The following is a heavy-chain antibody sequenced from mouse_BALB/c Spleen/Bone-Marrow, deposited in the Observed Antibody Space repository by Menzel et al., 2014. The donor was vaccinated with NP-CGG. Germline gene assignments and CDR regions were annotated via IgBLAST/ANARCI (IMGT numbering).Heavy chain of an antibody. CDR1: GFTFSSFA. Sequence: EVKVVESGGGLVKPGGSLKLSCAASGFTFSSFAMSWVRPTPEKRLEWVATISSGGGYTYYPDSVKGRFTISRDNAKNSLYLQMSSLRSEDTAMYYCARQESIYDGYYGGFTYWGQGTLVTVSA. CDR2: ISSGGGYT. CDR3: ARQESIYDGYYGGFTY. V-gene: IGHV5-9-3*01. J-gene: IGHJ3*01. D-gene: IGHD2-3*01.